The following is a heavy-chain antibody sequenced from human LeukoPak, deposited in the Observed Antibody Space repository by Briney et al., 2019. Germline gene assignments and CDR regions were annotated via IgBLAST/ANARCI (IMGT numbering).Heavy chain of an antibody. J-gene: IGHJ3*02. CDR3: ARGAPTPLRFLEWLPHDAFDI. V-gene: IGHV1-18*01. CDR1: GYTFTSYG. D-gene: IGHD3-3*01. CDR2: ISAYNGNT. Sequence: ASVKVSCKASGYTFTSYGISWVRQAPGQGLEWMGWISAYNGNTNYAQKLQGRVTMTTDTSTSTAYMELRSLRSDDTAVYYCARGAPTPLRFLEWLPHDAFDIWGQGTMVTVSS.